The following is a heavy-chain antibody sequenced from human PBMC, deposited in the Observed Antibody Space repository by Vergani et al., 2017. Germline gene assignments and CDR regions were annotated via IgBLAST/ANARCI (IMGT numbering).Heavy chain of an antibody. D-gene: IGHD3-22*01. J-gene: IGHJ4*02. CDR1: GFTFDEYG. Sequence: EVQLVESGGGVVRPGGSLRLSCAASGFTFDEYGMSWVRQAPGKGLEWVGRIRSKANSYATAYAASVKGRFTISRDDSKNTAYLQMNSLKTEDTAVYYCTSHTGSSSGYYPAIDYWGQGTLVTVSS. V-gene: IGHV3-73*01. CDR2: IRSKANSYAT. CDR3: TSHTGSSSGYYPAIDY.